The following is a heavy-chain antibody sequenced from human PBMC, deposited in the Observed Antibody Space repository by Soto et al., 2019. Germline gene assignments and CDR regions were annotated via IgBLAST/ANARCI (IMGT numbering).Heavy chain of an antibody. J-gene: IGHJ4*02. CDR2: NNYSGST. CDR3: ARARRDCSVVYCFGT. Sequence: SETLSLTCTVSGGSVSSGSYYWSWIRQPPSKGLEWIVYNNYSGSTNYNPSLKSRVTISVDTSKSQLSLKLSSVTAADTAVFYCARARRDCSVVYCFGTWGPGTLVSASS. D-gene: IGHD1-20*01. CDR1: GGSVSSGSYY. V-gene: IGHV4-61*01.